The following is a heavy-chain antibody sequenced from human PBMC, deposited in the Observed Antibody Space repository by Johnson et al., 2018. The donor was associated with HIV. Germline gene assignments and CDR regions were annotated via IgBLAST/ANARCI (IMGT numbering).Heavy chain of an antibody. V-gene: IGHV3-30*04. D-gene: IGHD1-26*01. J-gene: IGHJ3*02. CDR3: ARDRELLRADDAFDI. CDR2: ISYDGSNK. CDR1: GFTFSSYA. Sequence: VQLVESGGGVVQPGGYLRLSCATSGFTFSSYAMHWVRQAPGKGLEWVAVISYDGSNKYYADSVKGRFTISRDNSKNTLYLQMNSLRAEDTAVYYCARDRELLRADDAFDIWGQGTMVTVSS.